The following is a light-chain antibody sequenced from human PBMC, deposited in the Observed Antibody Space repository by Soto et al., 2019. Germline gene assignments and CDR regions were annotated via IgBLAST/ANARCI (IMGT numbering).Light chain of an antibody. CDR1: SSNIGSNF. Sequence: QSVLTQPPSASGTPGQRVTISCSGRSSNIGSNFVYWYQQLPGTAPKLLMYRNDRRPSGVPDRFSGSKSGASASLAISGLRSEDEADYYCAAWDDSLSGVVFGGGTKLTVL. CDR2: RND. J-gene: IGLJ2*01. CDR3: AAWDDSLSGVV. V-gene: IGLV1-47*01.